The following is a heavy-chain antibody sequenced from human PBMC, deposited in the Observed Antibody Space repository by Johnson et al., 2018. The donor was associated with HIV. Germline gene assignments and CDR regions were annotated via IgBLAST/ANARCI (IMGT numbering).Heavy chain of an antibody. J-gene: IGHJ3*01. D-gene: IGHD3-3*02. V-gene: IGHV3-66*02. CDR2: IYSGGDT. CDR3: ARGGGRGIFVHRDAFDV. Sequence: VQLVESGGGLVQPGGSLRLSCVVSGFTVSSNYITWVRQAPGKGLEWVSVIYSGGDTYYADSVQGRFTISRDNSKNTLYLEMNSLRPDDTAIFYCARGGGRGIFVHRDAFDVWGQGTLVTVSS. CDR1: GFTVSSNY.